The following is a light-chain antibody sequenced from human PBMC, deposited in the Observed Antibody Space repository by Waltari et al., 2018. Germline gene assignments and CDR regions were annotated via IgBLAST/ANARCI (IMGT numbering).Light chain of an antibody. V-gene: IGKV1-5*03. J-gene: IGKJ2*01. CDR2: KAF. Sequence: DIQMTQSPSSQSASVGDRVTITCRSSQSISNWLAWYLQKPGKAPIPLIYKAFILKSGVPSRFSGSGSGTQFTLTISSLQPGDFATYYCQQYNTYSSFGQGTKLEIK. CDR3: QQYNTYSS. CDR1: QSISNW.